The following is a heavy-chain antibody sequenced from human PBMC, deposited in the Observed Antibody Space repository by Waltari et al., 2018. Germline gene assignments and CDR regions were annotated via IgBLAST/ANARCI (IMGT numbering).Heavy chain of an antibody. V-gene: IGHV4-34*01. J-gene: IGHJ5*02. Sequence: QVQLQQWGAGLLKPSETLSLTCAVYGGSFSGYYWSWIRQPPGKGLEWIGEIDHRGSTNYNPSLKSRVIISVDTSKNQFSLKLSSVTAADTAVYYCARGRRYYYDSSGYFPWGQGTLVTVSS. CDR2: IDHRGST. CDR1: GGSFSGYY. CDR3: ARGRRYYYDSSGYFP. D-gene: IGHD3-22*01.